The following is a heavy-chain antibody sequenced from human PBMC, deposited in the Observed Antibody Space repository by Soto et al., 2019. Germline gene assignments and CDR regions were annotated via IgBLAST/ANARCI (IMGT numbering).Heavy chain of an antibody. CDR2: IYHSGST. CDR1: GGSISSGGYS. D-gene: IGHD3-22*01. V-gene: IGHV4-30-2*01. Sequence: SETLSLTCAVSGGSISSGGYSWSWIRQPPGKGLEWIGYIYHSGSTYYNPSLKSRVTISVDRSKNQFSLKLSSVTAADTAVYYCARASTYYYDSSGYSPYNWFDPWGQGALVTVSS. J-gene: IGHJ5*02. CDR3: ARASTYYYDSSGYSPYNWFDP.